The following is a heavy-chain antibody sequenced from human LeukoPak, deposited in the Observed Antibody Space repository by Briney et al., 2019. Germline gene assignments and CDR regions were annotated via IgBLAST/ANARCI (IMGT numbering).Heavy chain of an antibody. V-gene: IGHV4-39*07. CDR1: GGSISNNNYY. CDR2: IYYSGSP. CDR3: ARDTLRYFDWANYYYYGMDV. Sequence: SETLSLTCTVSGGSISNNNYYWAWIHQPPGKGLECIGSIYYSGSPYYNPSLKSRVTISVDTSKNQFSLKLSSVTAADTAVYYCARDTLRYFDWANYYYYGMDVWGQGTTVTVSS. J-gene: IGHJ6*02. D-gene: IGHD3-9*01.